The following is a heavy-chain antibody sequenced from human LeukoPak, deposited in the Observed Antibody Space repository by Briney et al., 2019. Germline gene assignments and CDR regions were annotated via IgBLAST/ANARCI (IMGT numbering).Heavy chain of an antibody. V-gene: IGHV3-33*01. CDR3: ARAGGSAKGAIYGMDV. CDR1: GFTFSSYG. J-gene: IGHJ6*02. D-gene: IGHD3-10*01. CDR2: IWYDGSNK. Sequence: PGRSLRLSCAASGFTFSSYGMHWVRQAPGKGLEWVAVIWYDGSNKYYADSVKGRFTISRDNSKNTLYLQMNSLRAEDTAEYYCARAGGSAKGAIYGMDVWGQGTTVTVSS.